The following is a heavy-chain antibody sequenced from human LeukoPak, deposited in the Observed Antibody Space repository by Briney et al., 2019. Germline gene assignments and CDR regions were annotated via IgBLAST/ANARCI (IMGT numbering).Heavy chain of an antibody. J-gene: IGHJ4*02. D-gene: IGHD1-26*01. CDR3: AREAYSGSYDC. Sequence: SETLSLTCTVSGGSISSYYWSWIRQPPGKGLEWIGYIYYSGSTNYNPSLKSRVTISVDTSKNQFSLKLSSVTAADTAVYYCAREAYSGSYDCWGQGTLVTVSS. V-gene: IGHV4-59*01. CDR2: IYYSGST. CDR1: GGSISSYY.